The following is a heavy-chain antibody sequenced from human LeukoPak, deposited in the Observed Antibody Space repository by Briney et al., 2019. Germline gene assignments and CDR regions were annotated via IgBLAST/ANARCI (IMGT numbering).Heavy chain of an antibody. D-gene: IGHD5-24*01. CDR3: ARGRGDGYNYFVLDY. J-gene: IGHJ4*02. CDR1: EFTFSSYE. Sequence: GGSLRLSCAASEFTFSSYEMNWVRQAPGKGLEWVSYISSSGSTIYYADSVKGRFTISRDNAKNSLYLQMNSLRAEDTAVYYCARGRGDGYNYFVLDYWGQGTLVTVSS. V-gene: IGHV3-48*03. CDR2: ISSSGSTI.